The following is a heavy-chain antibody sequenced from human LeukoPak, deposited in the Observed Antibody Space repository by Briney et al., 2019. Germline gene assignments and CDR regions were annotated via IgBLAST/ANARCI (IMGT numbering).Heavy chain of an antibody. CDR1: GFTVSRNY. CDR3: ANLPRGDY. D-gene: IGHD3-10*01. CDR2: IYSGGNT. Sequence: SGGSLRLSXAASGFTVSRNYMSWVRQAPGKGLEWVSVIYSGGNTYYADFVKGRFTISRDNSKNTLYLQINSLTAEDTGVYYCANLPRGDYWGLGTLVTVSS. J-gene: IGHJ4*02. V-gene: IGHV3-53*01.